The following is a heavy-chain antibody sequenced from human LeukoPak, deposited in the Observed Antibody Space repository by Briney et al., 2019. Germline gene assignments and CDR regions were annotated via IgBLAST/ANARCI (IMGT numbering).Heavy chain of an antibody. J-gene: IGHJ4*02. CDR3: ARLSPWLPDY. V-gene: IGHV4-59*08. Sequence: SETLSLTCTVSGGSIRSYYWSWIRQPPGKGLEWIGYIYYSGSTNYNPSLKSRVTISVDTSKNQFSLKLSSVTAADTAVYYCARLSPWLPDYWGQGTLVTVSS. CDR2: IYYSGST. CDR1: GGSIRSYY. D-gene: IGHD6-19*01.